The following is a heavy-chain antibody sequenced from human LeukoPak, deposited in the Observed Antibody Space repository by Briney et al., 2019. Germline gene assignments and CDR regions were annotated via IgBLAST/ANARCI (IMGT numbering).Heavy chain of an antibody. CDR2: ISSSSSTL. J-gene: IGHJ4*02. CDR1: GFTFSSYS. Sequence: GGSLRLSCAASGFTFSSYSMNWVRQAPGKGLEWVSYISSSSSTLYYADSVKGRFTISRDNAKNSLYLQMNSLRAEDTAVYYCARDLTTVTNWGQGTLVTVSS. D-gene: IGHD4-11*01. V-gene: IGHV3-48*01. CDR3: ARDLTTVTN.